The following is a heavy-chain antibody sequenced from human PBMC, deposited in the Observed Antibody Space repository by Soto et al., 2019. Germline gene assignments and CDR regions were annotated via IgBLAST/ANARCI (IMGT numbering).Heavy chain of an antibody. CDR3: ARGIANGKFFDYFDY. CDR2: IYYSGAT. V-gene: IGHV4-31*03. Sequence: KTSETLSLTCSVSGDSISSGLYYCAWIRHLPGKGLEWIGYIYYSGATNYNASLKSRATISVDTSKNQFSLRLKSVTAADTAVYYCARGIANGKFFDYFDYWGPGILVTVSS. CDR1: GDSISSGLYY. D-gene: IGHD5-12*01. J-gene: IGHJ4*01.